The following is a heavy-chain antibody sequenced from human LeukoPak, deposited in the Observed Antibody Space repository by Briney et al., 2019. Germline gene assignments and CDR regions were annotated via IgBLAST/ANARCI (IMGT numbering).Heavy chain of an antibody. D-gene: IGHD6-19*01. Sequence: SETLSLTCAVSGGSISSYYWSWLRQPPGKGLEWIGYIYYSGSTNYNPSLKSRVTISVDTSKNQFSLKLSSVTAADTAVYYCARVEQWLGPFDYWGQGTLVTVSS. CDR3: ARVEQWLGPFDY. J-gene: IGHJ4*02. CDR2: IYYSGST. V-gene: IGHV4-59*01. CDR1: GGSISSYY.